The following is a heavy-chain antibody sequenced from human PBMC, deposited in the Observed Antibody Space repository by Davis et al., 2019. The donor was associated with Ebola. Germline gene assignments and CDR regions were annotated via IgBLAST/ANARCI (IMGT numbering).Heavy chain of an antibody. CDR2: IRDKANNYAT. CDR1: AFTFSGSA. V-gene: IGHV3-73*01. D-gene: IGHD2-21*02. J-gene: IGHJ1*01. CDR3: VNGDCGNDCFYFQH. Sequence: GESLKISCAASAFTFSGSAMHWVRQTSGKGLEWVGRIRDKANNYATASAASVEGRFTFSRDDSKKTAYLQMNSLRTEDTAVYYCVNGDCGNDCFYFQHWGQGTLVTVSS.